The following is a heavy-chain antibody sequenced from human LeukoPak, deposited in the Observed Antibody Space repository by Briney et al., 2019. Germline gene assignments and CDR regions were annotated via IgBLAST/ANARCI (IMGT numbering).Heavy chain of an antibody. CDR2: IHYSGST. V-gene: IGHV4-59*01. D-gene: IGHD5-24*01. Sequence: SETLSLTCTVSGGSIKNYYWTWIRQPPGKGLVWIGYIHYSGSTKYSPSLKSRLTISVDTSKNQFSLGLTSVTAADTAIYYCARVFPHGYSDYWGQGTLVTVSS. CDR1: GGSIKNYY. CDR3: ARVFPHGYSDY. J-gene: IGHJ4*02.